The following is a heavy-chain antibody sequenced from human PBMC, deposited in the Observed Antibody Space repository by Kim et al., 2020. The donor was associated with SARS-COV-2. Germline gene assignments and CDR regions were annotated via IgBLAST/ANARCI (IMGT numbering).Heavy chain of an antibody. D-gene: IGHD6-13*01. Sequence: YAQKLQGRVTMTTDTSTSTAYMELRSLRSDDTAVYYCARDWGSRSWYEYYWGQGTLVTVSS. CDR3: ARDWGSRSWYEYY. J-gene: IGHJ4*02. V-gene: IGHV1-18*01.